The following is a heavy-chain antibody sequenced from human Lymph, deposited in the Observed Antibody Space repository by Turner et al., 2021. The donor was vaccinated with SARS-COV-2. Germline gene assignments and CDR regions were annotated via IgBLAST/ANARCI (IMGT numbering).Heavy chain of an antibody. V-gene: IGHV5-51*01. CDR2: IYPGNYDT. J-gene: IGHJ4*01. D-gene: IGHD3-3*01. CDR3: ERREWRGSLGDIDY. Sequence: EPQLVKPGAEVKQPGASLKISCKGSGYSFTNYWIGWERQVPGKGLEWMGIIYPGNYDTRYSPSFQGKVTNSADKSISTAYLQWSSLEASDNDMYYCERREWRGSLGDIDYWGQGTLVTVSS. CDR1: GYSFTNYW.